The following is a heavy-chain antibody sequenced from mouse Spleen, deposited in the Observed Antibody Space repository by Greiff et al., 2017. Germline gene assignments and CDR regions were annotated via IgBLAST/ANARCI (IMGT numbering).Heavy chain of an antibody. CDR1: GFSLTSYG. CDR2: IWSDGST. D-gene: IGHD2-10*01. V-gene: IGHV2-6-1*01. CDR3: ARTSYGNYAMDY. Sequence: VQLQQSGPGLVAPSQSLSITCTISGFSLTSYGVHWVRQPPGKGLEWLVVIWSDGSTTYNSALKSRLSISKDNSKSQVFLKMNSLQTDDTAMYYCARTSYGNYAMDYWGQGTSVTVSS. J-gene: IGHJ4*01.